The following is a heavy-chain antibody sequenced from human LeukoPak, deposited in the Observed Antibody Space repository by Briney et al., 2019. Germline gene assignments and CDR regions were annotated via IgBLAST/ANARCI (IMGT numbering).Heavy chain of an antibody. J-gene: IGHJ6*02. D-gene: IGHD1-26*01. CDR3: ARDQKVGATPYFGMDV. Sequence: GASVKVSCKASGYTFTSYAMHWVRQAPGQGLEWMGRIIPMFGTVNYEQKFQGRVTIIADKFTSTAYMELSSLRFEDTAMYYCARDQKVGATPYFGMDVWGQGTTVTVSS. CDR1: GYTFTSYA. V-gene: IGHV1-69*06. CDR2: IIPMFGTV.